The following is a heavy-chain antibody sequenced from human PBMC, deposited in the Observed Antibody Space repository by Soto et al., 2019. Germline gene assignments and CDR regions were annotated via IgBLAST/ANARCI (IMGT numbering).Heavy chain of an antibody. Sequence: DKLPHTYGVSGGSFSSYYKPWIRQPPGKGLDWIVDSNHSGTTNYNPSLKSRVTISADTPKRQFSLNLRSVTAADTAIYYCAIMRGRSASQYSPLPFDLCCQGIPVT. J-gene: IGHJ4*02. CDR1: GGSFSSYY. CDR2: SNHSGTT. CDR3: AIMRGRSASQYSPLPFDL. D-gene: IGHD2-15*01. V-gene: IGHV4-34*01.